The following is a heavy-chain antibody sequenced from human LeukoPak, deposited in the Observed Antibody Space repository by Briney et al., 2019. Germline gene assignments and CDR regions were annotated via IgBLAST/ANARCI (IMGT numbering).Heavy chain of an antibody. CDR1: GGSFSGYY. V-gene: IGHV4-34*01. CDR3: AGRDGYNYGFDY. Sequence: SETLSLTCAVYGGSFSGYYWSWIRQPPGKGLEWIGEINHSGSTNYNPSLKSRVTISVDTSKNQFSLKLSSVTAADTAVYYCAGRDGYNYGFDYWGQGTLVTVSS. D-gene: IGHD5-24*01. J-gene: IGHJ4*02. CDR2: INHSGST.